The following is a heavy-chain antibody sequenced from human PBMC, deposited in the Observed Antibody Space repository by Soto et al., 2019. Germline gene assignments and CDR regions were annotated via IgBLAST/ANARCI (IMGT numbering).Heavy chain of an antibody. CDR3: ARVEKEGAGIGIPYRAV. Sequence: SETLSLTCTVSGCSISSYYRSWIRQPPGKGLEWIGYIYYSGSTNYNPSLKSRVTISVDTSKNQFSLKLSSVTAADTAAYYCARVEKEGAGIGIPYRAVGAKGTALTVSS. V-gene: IGHV4-59*01. CDR1: GCSISSYY. J-gene: IGHJ6*04. D-gene: IGHD6-13*01. CDR2: IYYSGST.